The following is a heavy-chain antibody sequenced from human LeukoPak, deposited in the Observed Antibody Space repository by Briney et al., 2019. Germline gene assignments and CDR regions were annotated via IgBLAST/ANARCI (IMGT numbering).Heavy chain of an antibody. CDR1: GFTFSSYE. CDR2: ISSSGSNK. D-gene: IGHD6-6*01. V-gene: IGHV3-48*03. CDR3: AVAARLDWFDP. J-gene: IGHJ5*02. Sequence: GGSLRLSCAASGFTFSSYEMNWVRQAPGKGLEWVSYISSSGSNKNYADSVKGRFTISRDNAKKSLYLQMNSLRAEDTAVYYCAVAARLDWFDPWGQGTLVTVSS.